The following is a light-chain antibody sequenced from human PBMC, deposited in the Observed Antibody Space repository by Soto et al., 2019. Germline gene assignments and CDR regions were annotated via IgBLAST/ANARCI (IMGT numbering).Light chain of an antibody. CDR2: GNS. J-gene: IGLJ2*01. CDR3: QSYDCSLRGSVV. CDR1: SSNIGAGYD. Sequence: QSVLTQPPSVSGAPGQRVTISCTGSSSNIGAGYDVHWYQQLPGTAPKLLIYGNSNRPSVVPDRFSGAKSGASASLAITVLQAEDEADYYCQSYDCSLRGSVVFGVGTKLPVL. V-gene: IGLV1-40*01.